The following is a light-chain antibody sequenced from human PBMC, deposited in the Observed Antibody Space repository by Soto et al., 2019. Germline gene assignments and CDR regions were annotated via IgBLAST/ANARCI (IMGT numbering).Light chain of an antibody. CDR3: SSYTPRSTFV. J-gene: IGLJ1*01. CDR1: SSYVGGYKF. CDR2: EVT. Sequence: QSVLTQPASVSGSPGQSITISCTGTSSYVGGYKFVSWYQQHPGKVPKLLLYEVTSRPSGVSTRFSGSKSGNTASLTISGLQAEDAADYYCSSYTPRSTFVVGTGTKVTVL. V-gene: IGLV2-14*03.